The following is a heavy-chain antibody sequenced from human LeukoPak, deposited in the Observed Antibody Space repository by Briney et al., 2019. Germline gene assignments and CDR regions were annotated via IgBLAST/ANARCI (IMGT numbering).Heavy chain of an antibody. D-gene: IGHD1/OR15-1a*01. J-gene: IGHJ4*02. CDR3: ARDRLTPSDKSETN. CDR2: ISGSGGST. CDR1: GFTFSSYA. Sequence: PGGSLRLSCAASGFTFSSYAMSWVRQAPGKGLEWVSAISGSGGSTYYADSVKGRFTISRDNSKNTLYLQMNSLRAEDTAVYYCARDRLTPSDKSETNWGQGTLVTVSS. V-gene: IGHV3-23*01.